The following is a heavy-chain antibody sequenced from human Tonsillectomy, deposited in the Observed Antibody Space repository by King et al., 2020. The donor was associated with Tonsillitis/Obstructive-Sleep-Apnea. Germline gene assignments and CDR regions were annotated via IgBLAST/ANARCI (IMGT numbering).Heavy chain of an antibody. CDR2: IYYSGRN. CDR1: GGSISSIIYY. CDR3: ARVLDYHYYMDV. Sequence: QLQESGPGLVKPSETLSLTCTVSGGSISSIIYYWGWIRQPPGKGLEWIGSIYYSGRNYYNPSLKSRVTISVDTSKNQFSLKLSSVTAADTAVYYCARVLDYHYYMDVWGKGTTVTVSS. J-gene: IGHJ6*03. V-gene: IGHV4-39*01.